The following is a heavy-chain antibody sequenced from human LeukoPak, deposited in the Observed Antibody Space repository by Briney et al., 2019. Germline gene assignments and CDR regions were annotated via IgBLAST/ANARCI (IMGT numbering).Heavy chain of an antibody. CDR3: ARGVRHIVVVIALYYFDY. J-gene: IGHJ4*02. D-gene: IGHD2-21*01. Sequence: ASVKVSCKASGYTFTGYYMHWVRQAPGQGLEWMGWINPNSGGTNYAQKFQGRVTMTRDTSISTAYMQLSSLRSEDTAMYYCARGVRHIVVVIALYYFDYWGQGTLVTVSS. CDR2: INPNSGGT. CDR1: GYTFTGYY. V-gene: IGHV1-2*02.